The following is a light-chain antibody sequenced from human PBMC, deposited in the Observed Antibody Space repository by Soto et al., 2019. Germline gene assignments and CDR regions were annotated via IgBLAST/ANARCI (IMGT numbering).Light chain of an antibody. V-gene: IGLV2-11*01. CDR3: CSHAGTYTYV. J-gene: IGLJ1*01. Sequence: QSALTQPRSVSGSPGQSLTISCTGTSSDVGGYNYVSWYQQYPAQVPKLMIYDVTKRPSGVPDRFSGSKSGNTASLTISGLQAEDEADYYCCSHAGTYTYVFGTGTKLTVL. CDR1: SSDVGGYNY. CDR2: DVT.